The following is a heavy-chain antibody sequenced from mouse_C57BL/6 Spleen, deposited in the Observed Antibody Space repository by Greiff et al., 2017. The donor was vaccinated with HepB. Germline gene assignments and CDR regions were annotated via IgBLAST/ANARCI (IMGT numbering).Heavy chain of an antibody. CDR2: ISDGGSYT. D-gene: IGHD1-1*01. CDR1: GFTFSSYA. J-gene: IGHJ4*01. V-gene: IGHV5-4*03. Sequence: EVKVVESGGGLVKPGGSLKLSCAASGFTFSSYAMSWVRQTPEKRLEWVATISDGGSYTYYPDNVKGRFTISRDNAKNNLYLQMSHLKSEDTAMYYCARGRDYSHYAMDYWGQGTSVTVSS. CDR3: ARGRDYSHYAMDY.